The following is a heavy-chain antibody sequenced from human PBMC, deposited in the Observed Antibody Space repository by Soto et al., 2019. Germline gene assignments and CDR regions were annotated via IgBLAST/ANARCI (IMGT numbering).Heavy chain of an antibody. J-gene: IGHJ3*01. CDR2: SIPSFGTA. V-gene: IGHV1-69*01. CDR3: AAPRPGLDAIDL. Sequence: SSVTVSCKASGGTFSSYAITWVRQAPGQGLEWMGGSIPSFGTANSAQKFQGRVTITADEYTSTIYMELSSLRSEDTSVYYCAAPRPGLDAIDLCGQGTMVTVSS. D-gene: IGHD6-6*01. CDR1: GGTFSSYA.